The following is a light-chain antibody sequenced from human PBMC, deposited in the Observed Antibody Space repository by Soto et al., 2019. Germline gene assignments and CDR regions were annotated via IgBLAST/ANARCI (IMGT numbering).Light chain of an antibody. J-gene: IGLJ3*02. CDR2: VNN. Sequence: QSVLTQPPSVSGAPGQRVTISCTGSSSNIGAGYDVHWYQQLPGTAPKLLIYVNNNRPSGVPDRFSASKSGTSASLVITGLQAEVEADYYCQSYDSSLSTSGVFGGGTKLTVL. CDR3: QSYDSSLSTSGV. CDR1: SSNIGAGYD. V-gene: IGLV1-40*01.